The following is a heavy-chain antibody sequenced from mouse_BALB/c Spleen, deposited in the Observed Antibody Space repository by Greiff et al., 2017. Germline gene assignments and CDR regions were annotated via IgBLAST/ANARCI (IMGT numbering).Heavy chain of an antibody. J-gene: IGHJ4*01. CDR3: ARSVRSTYAMDY. CDR1: GYTFTNYW. D-gene: IGHD2-13*01. Sequence: QVQLQQPGAELVMPGASVKMSCKASGYTFTNYWMHWVKQRPGQGLEWIGAIDTSDSYTSYNQKFKGKATLTVDESSSTAYMQRSSLTSEDSAVYYCARSVRSTYAMDYWGQGTSVTVSS. V-gene: IGHV1-69*01. CDR2: IDTSDSYT.